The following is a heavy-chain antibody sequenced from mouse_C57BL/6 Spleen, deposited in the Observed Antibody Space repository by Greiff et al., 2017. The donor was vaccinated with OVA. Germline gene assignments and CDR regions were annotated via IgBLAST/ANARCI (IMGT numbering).Heavy chain of an antibody. D-gene: IGHD2-3*01. V-gene: IGHV5-9*04. CDR1: GFTFSSYT. CDR3: ARNDGYSAWFAY. CDR2: ISGGGGNT. Sequence: EVKVVESGGGLVKPGGSLKLSCAASGFTFSSYTMSWVRQTPEKRLEWVATISGGGGNTYYPDSVKGRFTISRDNAKNTLYLQMSSLRSEDTAVYYCARNDGYSAWFAYWGQGTLVTVSA. J-gene: IGHJ3*01.